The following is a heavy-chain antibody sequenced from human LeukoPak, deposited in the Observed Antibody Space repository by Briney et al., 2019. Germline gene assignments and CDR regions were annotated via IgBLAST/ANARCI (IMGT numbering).Heavy chain of an antibody. CDR3: ARLPGGCSGGNCYSDAFDI. Sequence: SETLSLTCTVSGGSISSYYWSWVRQPAGKGLEWIGRIYTSGSTNYNPSLKSRVTMSVDTSKNQFSLKLSSVTAADTAVYYCARLPGGCSGGNCYSDAFDIWGQGTMVAVSS. CDR1: GGSISSYY. J-gene: IGHJ3*02. V-gene: IGHV4-4*07. D-gene: IGHD2-15*01. CDR2: IYTSGST.